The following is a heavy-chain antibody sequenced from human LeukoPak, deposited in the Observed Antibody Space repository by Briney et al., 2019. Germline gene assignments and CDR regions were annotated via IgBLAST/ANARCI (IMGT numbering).Heavy chain of an antibody. Sequence: GGSLRLSCVASGFTFSTYSMKWVRRAPGKGLEWVSYISFSSSTIFYADSVKGRFTISRDNAKNSLHLQMNSLRDEDTAVYYCARDFFDYWGQGTLVTVSS. J-gene: IGHJ4*02. CDR1: GFTFSTYS. CDR2: ISFSSSTI. V-gene: IGHV3-48*02. CDR3: ARDFFDY.